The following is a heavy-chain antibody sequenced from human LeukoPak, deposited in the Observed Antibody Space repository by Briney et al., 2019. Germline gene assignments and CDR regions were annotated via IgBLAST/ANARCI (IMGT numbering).Heavy chain of an antibody. CDR1: GYSISSGYY. CDR2: IYHSGST. D-gene: IGHD1-26*01. J-gene: IGHJ4*02. V-gene: IGHV4-38-2*02. CDR3: ARDRIVGDGTFDY. Sequence: SETLSLTCTVSGYSISSGYYWGWIRQPPGKGLEWIGSIYHSGSTYYNPSLKSRVTISVDTSKNQFSLKLSSVTAADTAVYYCARDRIVGDGTFDYWGQGTLVTVSS.